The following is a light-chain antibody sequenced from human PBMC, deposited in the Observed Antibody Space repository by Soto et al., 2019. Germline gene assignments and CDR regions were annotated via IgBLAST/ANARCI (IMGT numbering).Light chain of an antibody. CDR1: SSNIGAGYD. Sequence: PRSASWAPSGRVIISCTGSSSNIGAGYDVHWYQQLPGTAPRLLIYDTNNRPSGVPARFSVSKSATSASLAITGIQPEDEADYYRQSYDSSLSGSYVFGTWTYVTV. J-gene: IGLJ1*01. CDR3: QSYDSSLSGSYV. V-gene: IGLV1-40*01. CDR2: DTN.